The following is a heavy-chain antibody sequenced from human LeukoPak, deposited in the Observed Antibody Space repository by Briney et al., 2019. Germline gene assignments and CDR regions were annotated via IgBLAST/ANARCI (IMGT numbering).Heavy chain of an antibody. CDR3: ARDSDAGFDH. CDR1: GFTFSRFW. CDR2: ASSDGSST. Sequence: GGSLRLSCAASGFTFSRFWIHWVRQAPGKGLVWVARASSDGSSTVYADSVKGRFTISRDNVKKTLYLQMKNLRAEDTAIYYCARDSDAGFDHWGQGTLVTVSS. J-gene: IGHJ4*02. V-gene: IGHV3-74*01.